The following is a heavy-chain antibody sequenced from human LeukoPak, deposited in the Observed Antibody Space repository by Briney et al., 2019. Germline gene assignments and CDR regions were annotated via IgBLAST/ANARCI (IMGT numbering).Heavy chain of an antibody. CDR3: ATRGYSGLYYYMDV. J-gene: IGHJ6*03. V-gene: IGHV4-61*02. Sequence: SETLSLTCTVSGGSISSGNYYWTWIRQPAGKGLEWIGRIYTSGSTNYNPSLKSRVTISVDTSKNQFSLKLSSVTAADTAVYYCATRGYSGLYYYMDVWGKGTTVTIPS. CDR1: GGSISSGNYY. D-gene: IGHD5-12*01. CDR2: IYTSGST.